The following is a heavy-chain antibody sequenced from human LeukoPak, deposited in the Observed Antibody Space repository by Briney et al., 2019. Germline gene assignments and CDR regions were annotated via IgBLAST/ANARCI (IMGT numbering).Heavy chain of an antibody. D-gene: IGHD3-3*01. V-gene: IGHV3-21*01. CDR3: ASWTAIGVVMTDYYYGMDV. CDR1: GFTFSSYA. J-gene: IGHJ6*02. CDR2: ISSSSSYI. Sequence: GGSLRLSCAASGFTFSSYAMSWVRQAPGKGLEWVSSISSSSSYIYYADSVKGRFTISRDNAKNSLYLQMNSLRAEDTAVYYCASWTAIGVVMTDYYYGMDVWGQGTTVTVSS.